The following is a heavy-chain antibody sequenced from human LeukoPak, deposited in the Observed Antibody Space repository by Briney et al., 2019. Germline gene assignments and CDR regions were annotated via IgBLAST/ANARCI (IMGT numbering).Heavy chain of an antibody. CDR2: INTGNGNT. D-gene: IGHD2-21*02. V-gene: IGHV1-3*04. Sequence: ASVKVSCKASGYTFTSYAMHWVRQAPGQRLECMGWINTGNGNTKYSQKFQGRVTITRDTSASTAYKDLSSLRSEDTAVYYCARNTETAIPLPYYFDYWGQGTLVTVSS. J-gene: IGHJ4*02. CDR1: GYTFTSYA. CDR3: ARNTETAIPLPYYFDY.